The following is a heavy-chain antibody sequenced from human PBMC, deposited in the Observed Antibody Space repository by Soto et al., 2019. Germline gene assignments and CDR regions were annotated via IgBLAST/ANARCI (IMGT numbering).Heavy chain of an antibody. Sequence: EVQLVESGGGLVQPGGSLRLSCAASGFTFSSYDMHWVRQPTGKSLEWVSAIGTAGDTYYPDSVKGRFTISRENAKNSLYLQMNRLRVGDTAVYYCARGPVSGGSWWWFDPWGQGTLVTVSS. CDR3: ARGPVSGGSWWWFDP. CDR1: GFTFSSYD. CDR2: IGTAGDT. D-gene: IGHD2-15*01. J-gene: IGHJ5*02. V-gene: IGHV3-13*01.